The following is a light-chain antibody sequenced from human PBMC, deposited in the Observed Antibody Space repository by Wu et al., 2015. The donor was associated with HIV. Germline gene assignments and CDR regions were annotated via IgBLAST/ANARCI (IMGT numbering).Light chain of an antibody. J-gene: IGKJ4*01. Sequence: EIVLTQSPGTLSLSPGERATLSCRASQSVSSSYLAWYQQKPGQAPRLLIYGASSRATGIPDRISGSGSGTDFTLTISRLEPEDFAVYYCQQRSDWLLTFGGGTKVQIK. CDR3: QQRSDWLLT. CDR2: GAS. CDR1: QSVSSSY. V-gene: IGKV3D-20*02.